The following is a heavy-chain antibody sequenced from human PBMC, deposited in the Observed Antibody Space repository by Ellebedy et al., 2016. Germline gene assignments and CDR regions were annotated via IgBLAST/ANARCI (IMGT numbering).Heavy chain of an antibody. CDR2: IYYSGST. CDR3: ARHPLPLYYDSSGYYYDY. CDR1: GGSISSYY. J-gene: IGHJ4*02. D-gene: IGHD3-22*01. V-gene: IGHV4-39*01. Sequence: SETLSLTCTVSGGSISSYYWGWIRQPPGKGLEWIGSIYYSGSTYYNPSLKSRVTISVDTSKNQFSLKLSSVTAADTAVYYCARHPLPLYYDSSGYYYDYWGQGTLVTVSS.